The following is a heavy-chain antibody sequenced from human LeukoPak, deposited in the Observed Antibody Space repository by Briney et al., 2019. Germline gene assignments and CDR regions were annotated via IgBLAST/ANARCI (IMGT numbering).Heavy chain of an antibody. J-gene: IGHJ4*02. CDR2: FYDTRSP. D-gene: IGHD3-10*01. CDR1: GGSISLYY. V-gene: IGHV4-59*01. Sequence: PSETLSLTCTVSGGSISLYYWSWIRQPPGKGLEWIGYFYDTRSPKYNPSLERRVTISVDMSRNQFSLNLTSVTAADTAIYYCARGRGALTYWGQGTLATVSS. CDR3: ARGRGALTY.